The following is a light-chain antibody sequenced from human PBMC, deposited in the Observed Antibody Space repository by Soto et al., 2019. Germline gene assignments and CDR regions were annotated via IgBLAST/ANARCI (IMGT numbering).Light chain of an antibody. CDR1: SSDVGGYNY. Sequence: QSALTQPASVSGSPGQSITISCTGTSSDVGGYNYVSWYQQHPGKAPKLMIYEVSNRPSGVSNSFSGSKSGNTASLTISGLQAEDEADYYCSSYTSSSTQVFGTGTKVNVL. J-gene: IGLJ1*01. CDR2: EVS. V-gene: IGLV2-14*01. CDR3: SSYTSSSTQV.